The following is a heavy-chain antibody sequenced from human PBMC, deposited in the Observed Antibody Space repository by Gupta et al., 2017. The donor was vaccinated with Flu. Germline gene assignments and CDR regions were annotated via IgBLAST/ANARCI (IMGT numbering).Heavy chain of an antibody. Sequence: QVQLVQSGAEVKEPGASVKVSCKASGYTYTSYDINWVRQATGQGLEWMGWMSPNSGYTGYAQKFQGRVTMTRDTSISTAYMELSSLTSEDTAVYYCARGIDAGVDYWGQGTLVTVSS. V-gene: IGHV1-8*01. D-gene: IGHD7-27*01. CDR2: MSPNSGYT. CDR3: ARGIDAGVDY. CDR1: GYTYTSYD. J-gene: IGHJ4*02.